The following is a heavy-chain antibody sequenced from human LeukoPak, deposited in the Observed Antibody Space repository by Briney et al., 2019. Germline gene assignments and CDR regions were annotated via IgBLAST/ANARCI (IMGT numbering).Heavy chain of an antibody. CDR1: GYTFTSYG. J-gene: IGHJ3*02. V-gene: IGHV1-18*01. Sequence: GASVKVSCKASGYTFTSYGISWVRRAPGQGLEWMGWISAYNGNTNYAQKLQGRVTMTTDTSTSTAYMELRSLRSDDTAVYYCARRADSSGSYFSGLSGAFDIWGQGTMVTVSS. CDR3: ARRADSSGSYFSGLSGAFDI. CDR2: ISAYNGNT. D-gene: IGHD3-10*01.